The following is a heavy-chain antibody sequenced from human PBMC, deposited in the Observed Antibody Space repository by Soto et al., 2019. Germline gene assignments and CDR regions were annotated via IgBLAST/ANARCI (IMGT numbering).Heavy chain of an antibody. D-gene: IGHD1-7*01. CDR2: IIPISGAA. J-gene: IGHJ4*02. CDR3: ARDMTRTVVLYFDF. CDR1: GGTFSNYV. V-gene: IGHV1-69*06. Sequence: SVKVSCKASGGTFSNYVVNWVRQAPGQGPEWMGRIIPISGAANYAQKFQGRVTITADKSTSTSYMELSSLRSEDTAVYYCARDMTRTVVLYFDFWGQGTLVTVSS.